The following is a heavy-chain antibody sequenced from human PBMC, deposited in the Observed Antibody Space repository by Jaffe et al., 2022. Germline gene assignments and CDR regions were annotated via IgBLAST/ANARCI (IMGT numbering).Heavy chain of an antibody. D-gene: IGHD3-10*01. CDR3: ARGLGLRYYGSGSRTGYYYMDV. J-gene: IGHJ6*03. Sequence: QVQLQQWGAGLLKPSETLSLTCAVYGGSFSGYYWSWIRQPPGKGLEWIGEINHSGSTNYNPSLKSRVTISVDTSKNQFSLKLSSVTAADTAVYYCARGLGLRYYGSGSRTGYYYMDVWGKGTTVTVSS. CDR2: INHSGST. V-gene: IGHV4-34*01. CDR1: GGSFSGYY.